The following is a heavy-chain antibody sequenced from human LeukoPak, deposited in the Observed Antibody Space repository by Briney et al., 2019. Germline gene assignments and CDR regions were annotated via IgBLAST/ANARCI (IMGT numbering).Heavy chain of an antibody. CDR3: AKDGSGSSPGV. Sequence: GGSLRLSRAVSGFTFTSYAMSWVRQAPGKGLEWVSSISGSGGSTYYADSVKGRFTISGDNSKNTMYLQVNSLRAEDTAVYYCAKDGSGSSPGVWGQGTTVTVSS. V-gene: IGHV3-23*01. CDR2: ISGSGGST. D-gene: IGHD2-15*01. J-gene: IGHJ6*02. CDR1: GFTFTSYA.